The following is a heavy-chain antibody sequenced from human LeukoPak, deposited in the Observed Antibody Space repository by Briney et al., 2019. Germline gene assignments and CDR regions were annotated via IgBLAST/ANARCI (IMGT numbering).Heavy chain of an antibody. V-gene: IGHV4-59*08. D-gene: IGHD3-22*01. CDR1: GGSINSYY. CDR3: ARRGGDSSGNFDY. J-gene: IGHJ4*02. Sequence: SETLSLTCTVSGGSINSYYWNWIRQPPGKGLEWIGYIYYSGGTNYNPSLKSRVTISVDTSKKQFSLRLSSVTAADTAVYYCARRGGDSSGNFDYWGQGTLVTVSS. CDR2: IYYSGGT.